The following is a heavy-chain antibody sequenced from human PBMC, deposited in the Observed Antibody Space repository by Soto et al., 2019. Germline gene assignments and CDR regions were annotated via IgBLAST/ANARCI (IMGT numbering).Heavy chain of an antibody. D-gene: IGHD2-21*02. CDR1: GYSCTSYW. CDR3: ARPSLAYCGGDCYSGDEAFDY. J-gene: IGHJ4*02. CDR2: IYPGDSDT. Sequence: GESLKISCKGSGYSCTSYWIGWVRQMPGKGLEWMGIIYPGDSDTRYSPSFQGQVTISADKSISTAYLQWSSLKASDTDMYYCARPSLAYCGGDCYSGDEAFDYWGQGTLVTVSS. V-gene: IGHV5-51*01.